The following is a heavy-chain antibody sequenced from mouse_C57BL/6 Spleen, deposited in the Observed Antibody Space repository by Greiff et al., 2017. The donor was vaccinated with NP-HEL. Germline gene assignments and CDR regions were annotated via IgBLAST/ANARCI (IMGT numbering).Heavy chain of an antibody. CDR1: GFSLTSYG. V-gene: IGHV2-5*01. J-gene: IGHJ4*01. Sequence: QVQLQQSGPGLVQPSQSLSITCTVSGFSLTSYGVHWVRQSPGKGLEWLGVLWRGGSTDYNAAFMSRLSITKDNSKSQVFFKMNSLQADDTAIYYCAKKGRDYDGYYYAMDYWGQGTSVTVSS. CDR2: LWRGGST. CDR3: AKKGRDYDGYYYAMDY. D-gene: IGHD2-4*01.